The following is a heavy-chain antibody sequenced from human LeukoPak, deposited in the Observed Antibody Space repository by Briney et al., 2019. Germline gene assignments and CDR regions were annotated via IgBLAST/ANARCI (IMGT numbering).Heavy chain of an antibody. Sequence: WASVKVSCKASGYTFTSYDINWVRQATGQGLEWMGWMNPNSGNTGYAQKFQGRVTMTRNTSISTAYMELSSLRSEDTAMYYCAIFYYDSSGYYFMDYRGQGTLVTVSS. CDR3: AIFYYDSSGYYFMDY. J-gene: IGHJ4*02. D-gene: IGHD3-22*01. CDR2: MNPNSGNT. CDR1: GYTFTSYD. V-gene: IGHV1-8*01.